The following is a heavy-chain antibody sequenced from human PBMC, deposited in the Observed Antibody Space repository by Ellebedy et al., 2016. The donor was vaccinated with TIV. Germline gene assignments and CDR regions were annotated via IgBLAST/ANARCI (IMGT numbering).Heavy chain of an antibody. CDR2: ISYNGIDK. CDR3: AKGNDIFTRPPIDY. J-gene: IGHJ4*02. Sequence: PGGSLRLSCPASGFTFSSYGIHWVRQAPGKGLEGVTVISYNGIDKYYADSVKGRFTIPRDTSKNTLYLQMNSLRTEDTAVYYCAKGNDIFTRPPIDYWGQGTLVTVSS. V-gene: IGHV3-30*18. D-gene: IGHD3-9*01. CDR1: GFTFSSYG.